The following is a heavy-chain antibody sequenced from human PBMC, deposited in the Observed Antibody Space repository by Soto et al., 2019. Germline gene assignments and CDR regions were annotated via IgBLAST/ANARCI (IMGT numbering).Heavy chain of an antibody. CDR2: IYATGTT. J-gene: IGHJ5*02. CDR3: VRDGTKTLRDWFDP. Sequence: KTSETLSLTCTDSGASISGFYWSWIRKSAGKGLEWIGRIYATGTTDYNPSLKSRVMMSVDTSKKQFSLKLRSVTAADTAVYYCVRDGTKTLRDWFDPWGQGNSVTVSS. V-gene: IGHV4-4*07. CDR1: GASISGFY. D-gene: IGHD1-1*01.